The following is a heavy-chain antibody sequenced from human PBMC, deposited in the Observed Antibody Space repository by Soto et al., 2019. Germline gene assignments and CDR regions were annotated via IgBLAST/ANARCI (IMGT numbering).Heavy chain of an antibody. CDR2: INHSGST. V-gene: IGHV4-34*01. CDR3: ARAPPLLWFGESTPIYYYYGMDV. D-gene: IGHD3-10*01. CDR1: GGSFSGYY. Sequence: SETLSLTCAVYGGSFSGYYWSWIRQPPGKGLEWIGEINHSGSTNYNPSLKSRVTISVDTPKNQFSLKLSSVTAADTAVYYCARAPPLLWFGESTPIYYYYGMDVWGQGTTVTV. J-gene: IGHJ6*02.